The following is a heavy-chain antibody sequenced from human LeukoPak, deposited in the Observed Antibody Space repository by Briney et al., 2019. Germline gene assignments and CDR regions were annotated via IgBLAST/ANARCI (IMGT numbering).Heavy chain of an antibody. V-gene: IGHV3-30-3*01. CDR2: ISYDGSNK. Sequence: GGSLRLSCAASGFTFSSYAMHWVRQAPGKGLEWVAVISYDGSNKYYADSVKGRFTISRDNSKNTLYLQMNSLRAEDTAVYYCARDKTMDMFDYWGQGTLVTVSS. CDR1: GFTFSSYA. D-gene: IGHD3-10*01. CDR3: ARDKTMDMFDY. J-gene: IGHJ4*02.